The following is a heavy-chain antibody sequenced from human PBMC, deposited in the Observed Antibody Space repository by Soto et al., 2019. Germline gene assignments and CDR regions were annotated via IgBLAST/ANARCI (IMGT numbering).Heavy chain of an antibody. CDR3: ARRILEVYRGGYFDF. D-gene: IGHD2-15*01. Sequence: QVQLQQWGATLLKPSETLSLSCAVYGGSFSGYYWSWVRQPPGKGLEWIGEVNHYGNSNYNPSLEAQVTISVDTSKNQFSLKLNSVTAADTALYYCARRILEVYRGGYFDFWGRGTLVTVSS. V-gene: IGHV4-34*01. J-gene: IGHJ2*01. CDR2: VNHYGNS. CDR1: GGSFSGYY.